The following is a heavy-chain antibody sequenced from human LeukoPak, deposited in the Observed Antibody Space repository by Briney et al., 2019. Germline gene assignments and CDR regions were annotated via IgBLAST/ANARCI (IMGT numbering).Heavy chain of an antibody. CDR1: GFTFSSYS. CDR2: ISSSSSYI. V-gene: IGHV3-21*01. D-gene: IGHD2-2*01. J-gene: IGHJ3*02. Sequence: KSGGSLRLSCAASGFTFSSYSMNWVRQAPGKGLEWVSSISSSSSYIYYADSVKGRFTISRDNAKNSLYLQMNSLRAEDTAVYYCARDQKVQLLPNAFDIWGQGTMVTVSS. CDR3: ARDQKVQLLPNAFDI.